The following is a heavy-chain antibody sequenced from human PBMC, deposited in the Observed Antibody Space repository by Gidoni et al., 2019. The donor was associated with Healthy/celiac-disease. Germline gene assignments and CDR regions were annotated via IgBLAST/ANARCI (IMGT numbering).Heavy chain of an antibody. J-gene: IGHJ4*02. CDR1: GFTFGSYA. CDR3: AKDNDSGWPY. Sequence: EVQLLASGGCVVQPGGSLSLSCPAPGFTFGSYAMSWVRQAPGKGLEWVSAISGSGGSTYYADSVKCRFTISRDNSKNTLYLQMNSLRAEDTAVYYCAKDNDSGWPYWGQGTLVTVSS. CDR2: ISGSGGST. V-gene: IGHV3-23*01. D-gene: IGHD6-19*01.